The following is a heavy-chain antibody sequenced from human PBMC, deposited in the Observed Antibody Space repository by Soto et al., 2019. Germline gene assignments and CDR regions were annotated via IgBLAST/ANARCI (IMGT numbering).Heavy chain of an antibody. Sequence: QVQLVESGGGVVQPGRSLRLSCAASGFTFSSYGMHWVRQAPGKGLEWVAVIWYDGSNKYYADSVKGRFTISSDNSKNTLYLPMNSLRAEDTAVYYCAREDGYSYEPGDYWGQGTLVTVSS. D-gene: IGHD5-18*01. J-gene: IGHJ4*02. CDR1: GFTFSSYG. V-gene: IGHV3-33*01. CDR3: AREDGYSYEPGDY. CDR2: IWYDGSNK.